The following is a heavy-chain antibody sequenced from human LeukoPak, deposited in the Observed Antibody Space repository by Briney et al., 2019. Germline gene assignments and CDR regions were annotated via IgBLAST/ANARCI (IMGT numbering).Heavy chain of an antibody. D-gene: IGHD2-2*03. V-gene: IGHV1-69*13. Sequence: SVKVSCKASGGTFSSYAISWVRQAPGQGLEWMGGIIPIFGTANYAQKFQGRVTITADESTSTAYMELSSLRSEDTAVYYCARGGYCSSTSCQRYYFDYWGQGTLVTVSS. CDR3: ARGGYCSSTSCQRYYFDY. J-gene: IGHJ4*02. CDR1: GGTFSSYA. CDR2: IIPIFGTA.